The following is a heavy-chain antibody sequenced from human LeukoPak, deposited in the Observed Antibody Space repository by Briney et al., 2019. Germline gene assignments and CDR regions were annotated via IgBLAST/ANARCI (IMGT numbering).Heavy chain of an antibody. CDR1: GGSITDYY. Sequence: PAETLSLTCTVSGGSITDYYWSWIRHSSGKGLEWIGYMYYSGSTNYNPSLKSRVTISVDTSKNQFSLKLSSVTAADTAVYYCARVSSGYYCDYWGQGTLVTVSS. CDR2: MYYSGST. D-gene: IGHD3-22*01. CDR3: ARVSSGYYCDY. V-gene: IGHV4-59*01. J-gene: IGHJ4*02.